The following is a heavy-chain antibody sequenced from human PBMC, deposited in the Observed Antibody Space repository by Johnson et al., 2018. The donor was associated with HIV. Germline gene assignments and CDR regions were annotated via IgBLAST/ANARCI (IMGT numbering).Heavy chain of an antibody. CDR1: GFTFSSNY. CDR2: ISYDGSNK. D-gene: IGHD3-22*01. CDR3: ARDYYFDTTGYYYASSDAFDI. J-gene: IGHJ3*02. Sequence: QVQLVESGGGLVQPGGSLRLSCAASGFTFSSNYMSWVRQAPGKGLEWVAVISYDGSNKYYADSVKGRFTISRDNSKNTLYLQMNRLRGEDTAVYYCARDYYFDTTGYYYASSDAFDIWGQGTTVTVSS. V-gene: IGHV3-30*03.